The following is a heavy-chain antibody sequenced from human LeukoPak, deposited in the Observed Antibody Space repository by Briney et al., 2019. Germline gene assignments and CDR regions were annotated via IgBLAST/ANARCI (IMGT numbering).Heavy chain of an antibody. J-gene: IGHJ4*02. Sequence: PGGSLRLSCAASGFTVRSDYMSWVRQAPGKGLEWVSFIYNDGRTSYAESVKGRFSISRDNSKNTLYLQMNSLRAEDTAVYYCTRDRGFAREYWGQGTLVSVSS. CDR1: GFTVRSDY. CDR3: TRDRGFAREY. D-gene: IGHD2-21*01. CDR2: IYNDGRT. V-gene: IGHV3-66*01.